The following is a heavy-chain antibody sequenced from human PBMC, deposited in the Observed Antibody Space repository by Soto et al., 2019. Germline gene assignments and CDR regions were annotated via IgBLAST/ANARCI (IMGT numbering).Heavy chain of an antibody. V-gene: IGHV4-31*03. Sequence: PSETLSLTCTVSHGSVSSDPFYWTWIRQHPGEGLEWIGYIDYRCNTYYRPSLKSRVSISIDTSQNQFSRRLNSVVAADTSAYCCSSSGHGSSDFNLCGQRSLVTVSS. J-gene: IGHJ4*01. CDR3: SSSGHGSSDFNL. CDR2: IDYRCNT. CDR1: HGSVSSDPFY. D-gene: IGHD6-13*01.